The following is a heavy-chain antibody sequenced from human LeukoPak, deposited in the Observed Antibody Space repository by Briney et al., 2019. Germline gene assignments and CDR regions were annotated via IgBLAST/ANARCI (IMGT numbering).Heavy chain of an antibody. CDR3: ARIVGANDY. CDR2: IYYSGST. D-gene: IGHD1-26*01. Sequence: PSETLSLTCTVSGGSISSSSYYWGWVRQPPGKGLEWIGSIYYSGSTYYNPSLKSRVTISVDTSKNQFSLKLSSVTAADTAVYYCARIVGANDYWGQGTLVTVSS. J-gene: IGHJ4*02. V-gene: IGHV4-39*01. CDR1: GGSISSSSYY.